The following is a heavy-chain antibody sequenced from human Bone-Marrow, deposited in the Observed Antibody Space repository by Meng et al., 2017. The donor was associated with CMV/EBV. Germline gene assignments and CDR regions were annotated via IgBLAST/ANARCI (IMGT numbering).Heavy chain of an antibody. V-gene: IGHV3-7*03. J-gene: IGHJ4*02. CDR3: AKADCGRSGCKLIDY. Sequence: GESLKISCAASGFTFSSYWMSWVRQAPGKGLEWVANIKQDGSEKYYVDSVKGRFTISRDNAKNSLYLQMNSLRAEDTAVYYCAKADCGRSGCKLIDYWGQGTLVTVSS. CDR2: IKQDGSEK. D-gene: IGHD6-19*01. CDR1: GFTFSSYW.